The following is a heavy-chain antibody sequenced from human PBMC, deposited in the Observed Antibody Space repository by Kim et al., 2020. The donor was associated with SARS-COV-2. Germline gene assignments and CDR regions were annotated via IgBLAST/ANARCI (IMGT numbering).Heavy chain of an antibody. V-gene: IGHV3-48*02. J-gene: IGHJ4*02. Sequence: ADPVKGRFTIARGNAKNSQYLKMNSLGDEDTAVYYCARVEDTALVYFDYWGQGTLVTVSS. CDR3: ARVEDTALVYFDY. D-gene: IGHD5-18*01.